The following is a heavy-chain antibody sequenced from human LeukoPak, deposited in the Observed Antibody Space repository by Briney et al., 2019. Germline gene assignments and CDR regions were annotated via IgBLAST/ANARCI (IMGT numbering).Heavy chain of an antibody. Sequence: ASVKVSCKSSGYTFTSYGISWVRQAPGQGLEWVGWISAYNGNTNYAQKLQGRVTMTTDTSTSTAYMELRSLRSDDTAVYYCARWVTMVRGVLDAFDIWGQGTMVTVSS. CDR2: ISAYNGNT. CDR1: GYTFTSYG. J-gene: IGHJ3*02. V-gene: IGHV1-18*01. D-gene: IGHD3-10*01. CDR3: ARWVTMVRGVLDAFDI.